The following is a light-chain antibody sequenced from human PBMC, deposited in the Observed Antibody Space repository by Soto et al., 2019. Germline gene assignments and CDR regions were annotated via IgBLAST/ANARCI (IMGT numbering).Light chain of an antibody. CDR2: GNS. J-gene: IGLJ2*01. Sequence: QSVLTQPPSVSAAPGPRVTISCTGSSSNIGAGYDAHWYQPLPGTAPKLLIYGNSNRPSGVPDRFSGSKSGTSASLAITGLQAEDEADYYCQSYDSSLSGVVFGGGTKVTVL. CDR3: QSYDSSLSGVV. V-gene: IGLV1-40*01. CDR1: SSNIGAGYD.